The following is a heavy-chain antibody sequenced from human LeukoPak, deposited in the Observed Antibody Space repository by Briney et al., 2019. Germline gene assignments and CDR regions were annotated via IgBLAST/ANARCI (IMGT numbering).Heavy chain of an antibody. CDR3: SRGLDSRKLGY. CDR1: GASFSSGDQY. CDR2: IHPSGML. V-gene: IGHV4-31*03. Sequence: PSETLSLTCTVSGASFSSGDQYWNWIRQSPGKGLEWIGSIHPSGMLYNNPSLESRLTISIDTSKNQFSLNLTSVPAADTAVYFCSRGLDSRKLGYWGQGTVVTVSS. J-gene: IGHJ4*02. D-gene: IGHD3-22*01.